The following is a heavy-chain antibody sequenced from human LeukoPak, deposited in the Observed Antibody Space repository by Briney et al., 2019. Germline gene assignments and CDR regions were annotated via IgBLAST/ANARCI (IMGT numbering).Heavy chain of an antibody. CDR1: GYTFSSYN. J-gene: IGHJ3*01. D-gene: IGHD3-22*01. V-gene: IGHV3-48*04. Sequence: PGGSLRLSCVGSGYTFSSYNMNWFRQAPGKGLEWLSYINAKSDSVYYADSVKGRFTISRDNAKNSLYLFMNSLEVEDTAMYFCATDDFDNNVAFWGQGTVVTVSS. CDR3: ATDDFDNNVAF. CDR2: INAKSDSV.